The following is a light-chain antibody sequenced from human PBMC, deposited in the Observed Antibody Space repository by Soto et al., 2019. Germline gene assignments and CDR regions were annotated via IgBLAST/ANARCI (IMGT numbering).Light chain of an antibody. J-gene: IGKJ5*01. CDR3: QQYNSFSLIT. Sequence: DIQMTQSPSAMSASVGYRVTITCRASQVISNYLAWYQQKPGKAPKILISDASILENGVPSRFSGTGSGTEFTLTISNLQPDDFATYFCQQYNSFSLITFGQGTRLEI. CDR2: DAS. V-gene: IGKV1-17*03. CDR1: QVISNY.